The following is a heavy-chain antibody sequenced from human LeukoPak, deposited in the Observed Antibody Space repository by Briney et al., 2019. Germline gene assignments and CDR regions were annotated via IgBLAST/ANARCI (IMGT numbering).Heavy chain of an antibody. CDR1: GGSFSGYY. CDR3: ARGRRASIAAAGTRWFDP. CDR2: INHSGST. V-gene: IGHV4-34*01. J-gene: IGHJ5*02. D-gene: IGHD6-13*01. Sequence: SETLSRTCAVYGGSFSGYYWSWIRQPPGKGLEWIGEINHSGSTNYNPSLKSRVTISVDTSKNQFSLKLSSVTAADTAVYYCARGRRASIAAAGTRWFDPWAREPWSPSPQ.